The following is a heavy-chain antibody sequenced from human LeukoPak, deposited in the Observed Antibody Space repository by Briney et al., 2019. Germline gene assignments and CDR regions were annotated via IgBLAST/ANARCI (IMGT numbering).Heavy chain of an antibody. CDR3: ASVLSGIAVAGSFDP. D-gene: IGHD6-19*01. CDR2: IIPILGTA. J-gene: IGHJ5*02. Sequence: SVKVSCKASGGTFSSYAISWVRQAPGQGLEWMGRIIPILGTANYAQKFQGRVTITADKSTSTAYMELSSLRSEDTAVYYCASVLSGIAVAGSFDPWGQGTLVTVSS. V-gene: IGHV1-69*04. CDR1: GGTFSSYA.